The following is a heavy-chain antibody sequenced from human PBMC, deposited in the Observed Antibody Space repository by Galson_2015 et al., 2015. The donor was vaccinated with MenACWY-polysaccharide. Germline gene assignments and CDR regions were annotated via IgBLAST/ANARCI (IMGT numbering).Heavy chain of an antibody. D-gene: IGHD2-8*02. V-gene: IGHV4-31*03. Sequence: LSLTCTVSGAPINSGGHYWTWIRQHPGKGLEWIGYMSHSGTSNYNPPLKSRAVISVDTSKNQFSLSLTSVTAADTAVYYCARIPSPGTPGGWSDHWGPGPLVTVTS. CDR2: MSHSGTS. CDR3: ARIPSPGTPGGWSDH. J-gene: IGHJ5*02. CDR1: GAPINSGGHY.